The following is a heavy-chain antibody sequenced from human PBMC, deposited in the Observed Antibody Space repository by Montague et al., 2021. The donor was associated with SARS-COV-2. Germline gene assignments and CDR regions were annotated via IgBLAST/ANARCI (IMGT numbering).Heavy chain of an antibody. V-gene: IGHV4-38-2*02. CDR2: IYHSGST. Sequence: SETLSLTCTVSGYSISSGYYWGWIRHPPLKGLEWIGSIYHSGSTXXNPXXXSRVTISVDTSKNQFSLKLIAVTAADTAVYYCARSQDCSTTSCHFDYRGQGTLVTVSS. CDR3: ARSQDCSTTSCHFDY. D-gene: IGHD2-2*01. CDR1: GYSISSGYY. J-gene: IGHJ4*02.